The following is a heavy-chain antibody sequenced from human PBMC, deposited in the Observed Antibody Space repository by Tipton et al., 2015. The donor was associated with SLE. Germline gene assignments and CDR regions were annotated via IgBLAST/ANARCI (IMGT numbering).Heavy chain of an antibody. J-gene: IGHJ4*02. V-gene: IGHV3-23*03. Sequence: SLRLSCAASGFTFTSFAMNWVRQAPGKGLEWVSFIHSDSSGTYSADSVKGRFTISRDNSKNTLYLEMNSLRAEDTAVYYCAKDPGGPFDYWGQGTLVTVSS. CDR3: AKDPGGPFDY. CDR2: IHSDSSGT. CDR1: GFTFTSFA. D-gene: IGHD3-10*01.